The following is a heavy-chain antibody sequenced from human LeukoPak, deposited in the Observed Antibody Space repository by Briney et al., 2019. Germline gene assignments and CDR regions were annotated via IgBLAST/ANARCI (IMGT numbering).Heavy chain of an antibody. CDR2: INHSGST. CDR3: ARTSGWYQRQD. Sequence: PSETLSLTCTVSGYSISSGYYWGWIRQPPGKGLEWIGEINHSGSTNYNPSLKSRVTISVDTSKNQFSLKLSSVTAADTAVYYCARTSGWYQRQDWGQGTLVTVSS. CDR1: GYSISSGYY. D-gene: IGHD6-19*01. V-gene: IGHV4-38-2*02. J-gene: IGHJ4*02.